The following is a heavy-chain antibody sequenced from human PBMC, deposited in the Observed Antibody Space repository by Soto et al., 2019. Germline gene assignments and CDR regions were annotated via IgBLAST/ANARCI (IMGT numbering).Heavy chain of an antibody. Sequence: GTSAKASWKACGVAKGSNAISWLRQAPGKGLEWMGGIIPIFGTANYAQKFQGRVTITADESTSTAYMELSSLRSEDTAVFYCAGGYCISTSCRENWF. D-gene: IGHD2-2*01. CDR1: GVAKGSNA. V-gene: IGHV1-69*13. CDR3: AGGYCISTSCRENWF. J-gene: IGHJ5*01. CDR2: IIPIFGTA.